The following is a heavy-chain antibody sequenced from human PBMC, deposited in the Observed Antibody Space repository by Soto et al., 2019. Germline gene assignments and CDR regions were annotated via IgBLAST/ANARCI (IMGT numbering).Heavy chain of an antibody. V-gene: IGHV3-21*01. CDR1: GFTFSSYS. CDR2: ISSSSSYI. CDR3: ARDFVRGGMDV. Sequence: EVQLVESGGGLVKPGGSLTLSCAASGFTFSSYSMNWVRQAPGKGLEWVSSISSSSSYIYYADSVKGRFTISRDNAKNSLYLQMNSLRAEDTAVYYCARDFVRGGMDVWGQGTTVTVSS. J-gene: IGHJ6*02. D-gene: IGHD3-10*02.